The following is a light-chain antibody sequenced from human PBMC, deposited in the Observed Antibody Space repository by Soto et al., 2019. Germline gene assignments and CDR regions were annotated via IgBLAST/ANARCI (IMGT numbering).Light chain of an antibody. Sequence: QSALTQPRSVSGSPGQSVTISCTGTGNDVGAYNYVSWYQQHPGKAPKLMIFAVSKRPSGVPDRFSGSKSGNTASLTISGLQAEDEADYYCSSYAGNYIYVFATGTKAPS. J-gene: IGLJ1*01. CDR3: SSYAGNYIYV. V-gene: IGLV2-11*01. CDR1: GNDVGAYNY. CDR2: AVS.